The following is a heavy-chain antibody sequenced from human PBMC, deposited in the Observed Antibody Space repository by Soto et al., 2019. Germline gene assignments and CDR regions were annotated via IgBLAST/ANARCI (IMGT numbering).Heavy chain of an antibody. D-gene: IGHD2-15*01. Sequence: EVQLLESGGGLVQPGGSLSLSCAASGFTFSSYAMSWVRQAPGKGLESGSALSGSGGSTYYGDYVQGRVTISSDNSKNALYRQKNSLRAEDTAVDYCALRRRGCSGGSCYSLHYYYYYMDVWGKGTTVTVSS. J-gene: IGHJ6*03. CDR3: ALRRRGCSGGSCYSLHYYYYYMDV. CDR2: LSGSGGST. V-gene: IGHV3-23*01. CDR1: GFTFSSYA.